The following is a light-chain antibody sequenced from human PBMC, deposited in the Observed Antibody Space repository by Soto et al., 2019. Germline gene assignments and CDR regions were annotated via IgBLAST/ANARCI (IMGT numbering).Light chain of an antibody. CDR2: DVS. V-gene: IGLV2-11*01. Sequence: QSALTQPRSESGSPGQLVTISCTGTSSDVGAYNYVSWYQHHPGKAPKVMIYDVSERPSGVPDRFSGSKSDNKASLTISGLQAEDEADYYCCSYAGSYSWVFGGGTKLTVL. CDR3: CSYAGSYSWV. J-gene: IGLJ3*02. CDR1: SSDVGAYNY.